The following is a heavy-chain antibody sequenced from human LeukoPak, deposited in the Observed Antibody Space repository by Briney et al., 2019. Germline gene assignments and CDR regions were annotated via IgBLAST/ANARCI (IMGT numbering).Heavy chain of an antibody. J-gene: IGHJ4*02. D-gene: IGHD3-16*01. CDR2: INPSDGST. CDR3: ARHQGAGEYPFDY. V-gene: IGHV1-46*01. Sequence: ASVKVSCKASGGTFSSYAISWVRQAPGQGLEWLGIINPSDGSTTYAQKFQGRVTMTRDTSTSTVYMELSSLRSEDTALYYCARHQGAGEYPFDYWGQGTLVTVSS. CDR1: GGTFSSYA.